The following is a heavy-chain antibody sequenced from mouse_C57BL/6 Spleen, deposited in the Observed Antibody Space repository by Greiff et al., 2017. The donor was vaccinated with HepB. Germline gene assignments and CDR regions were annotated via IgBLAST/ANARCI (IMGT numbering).Heavy chain of an antibody. V-gene: IGHV1-18*01. J-gene: IGHJ1*03. Sequence: EVKLLESGPELVKPGASVKIPCKASGYTFTDYNMDWVKQSHGKSLEWIGDINPNNGGTIYNQKFKGKATLTVDKSSSTAYMELRSLTSEDTAVYYCARSDYGSRYFDVWGTGTTVTVSS. D-gene: IGHD1-1*01. CDR3: ARSDYGSRYFDV. CDR2: INPNNGGT. CDR1: GYTFTDYN.